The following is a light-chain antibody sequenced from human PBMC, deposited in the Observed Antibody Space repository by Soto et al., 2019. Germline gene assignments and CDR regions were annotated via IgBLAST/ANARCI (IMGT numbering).Light chain of an antibody. V-gene: IGKV1-39*01. Sequence: DIQMTQSPSTLSASVGDRVTITCRASQSISYWLAWYQQKPGKAPKLLIYAASSLQSGVPSRFSGSGSGTDFTPTISSLQPEDFATYYCQQSYGTWTFGQGTKVDIK. CDR2: AAS. CDR1: QSISYW. J-gene: IGKJ1*01. CDR3: QQSYGTWT.